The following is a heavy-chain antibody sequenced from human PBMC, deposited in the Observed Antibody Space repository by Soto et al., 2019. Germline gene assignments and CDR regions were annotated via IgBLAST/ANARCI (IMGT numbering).Heavy chain of an antibody. D-gene: IGHD6-19*01. Sequence: QVQLEQSGGEVKQPGSSVRVSCKTSGGTFSTYASNWVRQAPGQGLEWMGAIIPLFGTADYSQKFPGRVTIPADESTGTAYMELSSLRFDDTAVYFCARPKGTYSSGYYYFAFWGQGPLVTVSS. J-gene: IGHJ4*02. V-gene: IGHV1-69*01. CDR2: IIPLFGTA. CDR1: GGTFSTYA. CDR3: ARPKGTYSSGYYYFAF.